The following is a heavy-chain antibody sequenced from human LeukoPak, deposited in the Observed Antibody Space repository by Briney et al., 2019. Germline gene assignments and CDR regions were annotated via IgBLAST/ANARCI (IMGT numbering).Heavy chain of an antibody. J-gene: IGHJ4*02. Sequence: PGGSLRLSCLTSGFTFSTNAMSWVRQAPGKGLEWISGISGSGASTYYADSVTGRFTISRDNSRNTLYLQMNSLRGDDTAVYYCAKDVGKWESLHFFDYWGQGTLVTVFS. CDR2: ISGSGAST. CDR3: AKDVGKWESLHFFDY. CDR1: GFTFSTNA. V-gene: IGHV3-23*01. D-gene: IGHD1-26*01.